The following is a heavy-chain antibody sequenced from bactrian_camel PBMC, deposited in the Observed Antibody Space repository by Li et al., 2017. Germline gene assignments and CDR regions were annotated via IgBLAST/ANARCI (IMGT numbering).Heavy chain of an antibody. D-gene: IGHD4*01. CDR2: IDSDGTT. J-gene: IGHJ4*01. CDR3: AAADYVHGPFCTFGSVFRLGN. CDR1: GYTYSRYC. V-gene: IGHV3S26*01. Sequence: VQLVESGGGSVQAGGSLRLSCATSGYTYSRYCMAWFRQAPGKEREGVATIDSDGTTSYANSVKGRFTISKDNAKNTLYLQMNSLKPEDTAMYYCAAADYVHGPFCTFGSVFRLGNRGQGTQVTVS.